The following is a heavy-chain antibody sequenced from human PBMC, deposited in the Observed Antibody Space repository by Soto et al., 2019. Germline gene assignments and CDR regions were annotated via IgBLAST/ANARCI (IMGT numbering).Heavy chain of an antibody. CDR1: GFTFSSYG. J-gene: IGHJ3*02. D-gene: IGHD2-15*01. Sequence: QVQLVESGGGVVQPGRSLRLSCAASGFTFSSYGMHWVRQAPGKGLEWVAVISYDGSNKYYADSVKGRFTISRDNSKNTPYLQMNSLRAEDTAVYYCAKLEGYCSGGSCYYSKNDAFDIWGQGTMVTVSS. CDR3: AKLEGYCSGGSCYYSKNDAFDI. CDR2: ISYDGSNK. V-gene: IGHV3-30*18.